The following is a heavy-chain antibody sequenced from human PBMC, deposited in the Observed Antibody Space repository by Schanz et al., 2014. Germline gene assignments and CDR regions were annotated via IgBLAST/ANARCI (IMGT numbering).Heavy chain of an antibody. J-gene: IGHJ4*01. D-gene: IGHD2-21*01. CDR2: ISSSSSYT. CDR1: GFTFSDYY. CDR3: AREDCSATSCYFRY. V-gene: IGHV3-11*06. Sequence: QVQLVESGGGVVRPGRSLRLSCATSGFTFSDYYMSWIRQAPGKGLEWVSYISSSSSYTNYADSVKGRFTISRDNAKNSLYLQMNTLRAEDTAVYYCAREDCSATSCYFRYWGQGTLVTVSS.